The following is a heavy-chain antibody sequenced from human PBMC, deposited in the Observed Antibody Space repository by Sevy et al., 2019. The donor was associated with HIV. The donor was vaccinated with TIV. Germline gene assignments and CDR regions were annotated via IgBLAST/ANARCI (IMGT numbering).Heavy chain of an antibody. J-gene: IGHJ1*01. CDR1: GYTFTNYH. CDR2: ITPNNGNT. V-gene: IGHV1-18*01. Sequence: ASVKVSCKASGYTFTNYHITWVRQAPGQGLEWMGWITPNNGNTNYARRLQGRVTMTTDTSTATAYMELRNLRSDDTAVYFCARAPSGSQGPGQYFHHWGQGILVTVSS. CDR3: ARAPSGSQGPGQYFHH. D-gene: IGHD1-26*01.